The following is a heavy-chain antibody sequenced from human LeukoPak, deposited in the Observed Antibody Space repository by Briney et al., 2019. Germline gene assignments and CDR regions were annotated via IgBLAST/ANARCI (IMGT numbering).Heavy chain of an antibody. V-gene: IGHV1-46*01. J-gene: IGHJ4*02. CDR3: ARAVGGGDGYNPFDY. D-gene: IGHD5-24*01. CDR1: GYTFTSYY. CDR2: INPSGGST. Sequence: ASVKVSCKASGYTFTSYYMHWVRQAPGQGLEWMGIINPSGGSTSYAQMFQGRVTMTRDTSTSTVHMELSSLRSEDTAVYYCARAVGGGDGYNPFDYWGQGTLVTVSS.